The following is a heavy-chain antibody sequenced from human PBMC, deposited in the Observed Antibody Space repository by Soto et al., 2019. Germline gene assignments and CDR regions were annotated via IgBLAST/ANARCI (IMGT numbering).Heavy chain of an antibody. CDR3: ASLDYGGEKLRDY. J-gene: IGHJ4*02. Sequence: SESLSLTCTVSGGSISSSSYYWGWIRQPPGKGLEWIGSIYYSGSTYYSPSLKSRVTISVDTSKNQFSLKLNSVTAADTAVYYCASLDYGGEKLRDYWGQGTLVTVSS. D-gene: IGHD4-17*01. CDR2: IYYSGST. V-gene: IGHV4-39*01. CDR1: GGSISSSSYY.